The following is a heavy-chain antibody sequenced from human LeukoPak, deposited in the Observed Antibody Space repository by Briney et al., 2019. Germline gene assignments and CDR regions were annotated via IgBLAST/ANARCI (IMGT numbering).Heavy chain of an antibody. CDR2: ISSSGSTI. J-gene: IGHJ4*02. V-gene: IGHV3-48*03. Sequence: GGSPRLSCAASGFTFSSYEMNWVRQAPGKGLEWVSYISSSGSTIYYADSVKGRFTISRDNAKNSLYLQMNSLRAEDTAVYYCASPPLYYYDSSGYRYYFDYWGQGTLVTVSS. D-gene: IGHD3-22*01. CDR1: GFTFSSYE. CDR3: ASPPLYYYDSSGYRYYFDY.